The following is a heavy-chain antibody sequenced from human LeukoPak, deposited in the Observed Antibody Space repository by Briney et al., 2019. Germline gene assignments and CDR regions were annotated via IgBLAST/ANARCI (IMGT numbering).Heavy chain of an antibody. Sequence: ASVKVSCKASGGTFSSYAISWVRQAPRQGLEWMGGIIPIFGTANYAEKFQGRVTITTDESTSTAYMELSSLRSEDTAVYYCARDRSYYYDSSGLWSFDPWGQGTLVTVSS. V-gene: IGHV1-69*05. CDR2: IIPIFGTA. CDR1: GGTFSSYA. D-gene: IGHD3-22*01. J-gene: IGHJ5*02. CDR3: ARDRSYYYDSSGLWSFDP.